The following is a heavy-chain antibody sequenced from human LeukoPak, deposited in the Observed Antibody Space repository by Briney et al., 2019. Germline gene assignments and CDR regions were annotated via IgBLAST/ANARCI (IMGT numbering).Heavy chain of an antibody. D-gene: IGHD6-6*01. Sequence: GGSLRLSCSASGFSFSNFAMNWVRQAPGKGLEWVAGISGRGATTFYADSVKGRFTISRDNSKNTLYLQMNSPRAEDTAVYYCAKRAARPAYYFDFWGQGTLVTISS. V-gene: IGHV3-23*01. CDR2: ISGRGATT. CDR3: AKRAARPAYYFDF. J-gene: IGHJ4*02. CDR1: GFSFSNFA.